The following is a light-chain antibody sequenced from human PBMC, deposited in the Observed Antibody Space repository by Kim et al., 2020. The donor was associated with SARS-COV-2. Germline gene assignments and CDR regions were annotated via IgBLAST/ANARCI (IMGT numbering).Light chain of an antibody. Sequence: VTCTWPRHTGHSNYASPWLQQQPGKGPRYLMRLYSDGRHTKGDGIPDRFSGSTSGSEYSLTISSLQSEDEAYYYCQTWGSGGIGVFGGGTQLTVL. CDR1: TGHSNYA. CDR2: LYSDGRH. CDR3: QTWGSGGIGV. J-gene: IGLJ2*01. V-gene: IGLV4-69*01.